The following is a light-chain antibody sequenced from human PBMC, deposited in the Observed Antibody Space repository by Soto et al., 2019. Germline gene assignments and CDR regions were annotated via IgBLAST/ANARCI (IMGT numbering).Light chain of an antibody. CDR2: STN. Sequence: QTVVTQEPSFSVSPGGTVTLTCGLSSGSVSTSYYPSWYQQTPGQAPRTLIYSTNTRSSGVPDRFSGSILGNKAALTITGAQADDESDYYCVLYMGSGISVLGGGTKLTVL. CDR1: SGSVSTSYY. CDR3: VLYMGSGISV. J-gene: IGLJ2*01. V-gene: IGLV8-61*01.